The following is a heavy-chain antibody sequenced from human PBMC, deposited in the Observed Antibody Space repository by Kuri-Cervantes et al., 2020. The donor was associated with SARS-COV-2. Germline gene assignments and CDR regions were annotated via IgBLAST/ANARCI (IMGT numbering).Heavy chain of an antibody. D-gene: IGHD2-15*01. Sequence: GESLKISCAASGFTFSSYAMSWVRQAPGKGLEWVSVIYSGGSSTYYADSVKGRFTISRDNSKNTLYLQMNSLRAEDTAVYYCAKDGGPDYWGQGTLVTVSS. CDR1: GFTFSSYA. CDR2: IYSGGSST. V-gene: IGHV3-23*03. CDR3: AKDGGPDY. J-gene: IGHJ4*02.